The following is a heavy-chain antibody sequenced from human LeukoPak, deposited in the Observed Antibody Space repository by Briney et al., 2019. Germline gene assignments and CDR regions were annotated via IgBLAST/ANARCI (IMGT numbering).Heavy chain of an antibody. CDR2: IYTSGTT. J-gene: IGHJ6*02. CDR3: ARDAGHQVSRRNYYAMDV. V-gene: IGHV4-4*07. Sequence: PSETLSLTCTVSGGSISNYYWNWIRQPAGKGLEWIGSIYTSGTTNYNPSLKSRVTMSVDTSKNQFSLRLSSVTAADTAVYYCARDAGHQVSRRNYYAMDVWGQGTTVTVSS. CDR1: GGSISNYY. D-gene: IGHD2-2*01.